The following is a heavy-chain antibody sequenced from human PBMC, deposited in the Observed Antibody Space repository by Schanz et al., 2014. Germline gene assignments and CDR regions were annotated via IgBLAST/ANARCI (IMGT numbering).Heavy chain of an antibody. CDR3: ARDGGTDGYNLAVDV. J-gene: IGHJ3*01. CDR2: MYINSGST. Sequence: EVQLVESGGGLIQPGGSLRLSCAVSGFTVNTNYMSWVRQAPGKGLEWISSMYINSGSTQYADSVKGRFIISRDSSNNTLLLQMNSLRAEDTAVYFCARDGGTDGYNLAVDVWGQGTLVTVSS. V-gene: IGHV3-53*01. CDR1: GFTVNTNY. D-gene: IGHD2-15*01.